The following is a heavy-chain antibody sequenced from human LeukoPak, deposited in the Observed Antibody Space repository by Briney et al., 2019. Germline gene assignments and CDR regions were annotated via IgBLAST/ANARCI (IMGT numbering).Heavy chain of an antibody. CDR1: GGSISSYQ. Sequence: SETLSLTCAVSGGSISSYQWTWLRQTPEKGLEWIGNMYFGGGTDYNPSLMSRVSTSVDTSKNQFSLKVTSVTAADTAVYYCARYTVVLPAGRDYYGVDVWGQGTTVTVSS. D-gene: IGHD2-2*01. J-gene: IGHJ6*02. CDR3: ARYTVVLPAGRDYYGVDV. CDR2: MYFGGGT. V-gene: IGHV4-59*01.